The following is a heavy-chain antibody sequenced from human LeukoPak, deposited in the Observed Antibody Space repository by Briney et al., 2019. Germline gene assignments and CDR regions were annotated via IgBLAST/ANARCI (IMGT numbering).Heavy chain of an antibody. J-gene: IGHJ6*02. Sequence: GGSLRLSCAASGFTFRNYWMSWVRQAPGKGLEWVSAISGSGGSTYYADSVKGRFTISRDNSKNTLYLQMNSLRAEDTAVYYCAKGEYCSSTSCYYYYGMDVWGQGTTVTVSS. V-gene: IGHV3-23*01. CDR3: AKGEYCSSTSCYYYYGMDV. CDR1: GFTFRNYW. CDR2: ISGSGGST. D-gene: IGHD2-2*01.